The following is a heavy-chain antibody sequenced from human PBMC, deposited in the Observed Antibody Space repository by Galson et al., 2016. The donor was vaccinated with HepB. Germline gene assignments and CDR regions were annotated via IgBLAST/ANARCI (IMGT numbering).Heavy chain of an antibody. CDR3: ARLKHYGSGSYYVDP. J-gene: IGHJ5*02. D-gene: IGHD3-10*01. CDR2: IDHTGNS. Sequence: SETLSLTCTVSGGSISSDYWSWIRQTPGKGLDWIGYIDHTGNSDHNPSLKSRVSTSIDTSKNQFSLKVTSVTATDTAVYYCARLKHYGSGSYYVDPWGQGTLVIVSS. CDR1: GGSISSDY. V-gene: IGHV4-59*08.